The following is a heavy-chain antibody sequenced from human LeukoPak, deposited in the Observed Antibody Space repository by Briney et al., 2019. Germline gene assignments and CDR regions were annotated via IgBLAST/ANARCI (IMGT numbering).Heavy chain of an antibody. CDR1: GVMLNDYA. CDR3: AKGSHNFDYFDS. Sequence: QPGGSLRLSCTASGVMLNDYAMHWVRQAPGKGLEWVAVIWVGDSNLYYADSVKGRFTIARDNSKNTVYLQMNSLRDEDTAVYYCAKGSHNFDYFDSWGQGTLVTVSS. D-gene: IGHD3-10*01. CDR2: IWVGDSNL. J-gene: IGHJ4*02. V-gene: IGHV3-33*08.